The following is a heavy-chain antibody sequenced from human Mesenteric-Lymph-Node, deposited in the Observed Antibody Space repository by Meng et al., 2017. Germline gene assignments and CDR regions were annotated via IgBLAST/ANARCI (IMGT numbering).Heavy chain of an antibody. V-gene: IGHV3-33*05. J-gene: IGHJ4*02. CDR1: GFIFESYG. Sequence: SCKASGFIFESYGMHWVRQAPGKGLEWIAVILYDGSNQHYADSVRGRFTISRDNSRDTLYLQMNRLRAEDTAVYFCARDRLRAFIDFWGQGTLVTVSS. CDR2: ILYDGSNQ. CDR3: ARDRLRAFIDF. D-gene: IGHD3-16*01.